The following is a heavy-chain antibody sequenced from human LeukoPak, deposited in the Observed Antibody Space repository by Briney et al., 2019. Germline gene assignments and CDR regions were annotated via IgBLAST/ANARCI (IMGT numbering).Heavy chain of an antibody. Sequence: GRSLRLSCAASGFTFDDYAMHWVRQAPGKGLEWVSGISWNSGSVGYADSVKGRFTISRDNAKNSLYLQMNSLRAEDTALYYCAKDPLDDYGGHSGWFDPWGQGTLVTVSS. CDR3: AKDPLDDYGGHSGWFDP. J-gene: IGHJ5*02. CDR1: GFTFDDYA. D-gene: IGHD4-23*01. CDR2: ISWNSGSV. V-gene: IGHV3-9*01.